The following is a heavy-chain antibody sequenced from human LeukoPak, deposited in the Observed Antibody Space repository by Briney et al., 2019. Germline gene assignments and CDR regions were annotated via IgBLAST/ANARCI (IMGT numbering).Heavy chain of an antibody. CDR3: AKGPLRGTAAAIAY. Sequence: GKSLRLSCAASGFTFNNYGMHWVRQAPGKGLEGVAVISYDGRNKHYPDSVRGRFTISRDISTDTLWLQMDSLRTEDTAVYYCAKGPLRGTAAAIAYWGQGTLVTVSS. V-gene: IGHV3-30*18. J-gene: IGHJ4*02. D-gene: IGHD2-2*01. CDR2: ISYDGRNK. CDR1: GFTFNNYG.